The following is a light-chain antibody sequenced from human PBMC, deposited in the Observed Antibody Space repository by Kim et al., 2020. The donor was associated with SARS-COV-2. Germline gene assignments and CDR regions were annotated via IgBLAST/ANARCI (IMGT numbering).Light chain of an antibody. CDR1: QSISSY. V-gene: IGKV1-39*01. CDR3: QQGYSTPPT. J-gene: IGKJ2*01. CDR2: AAS. Sequence: DIQMTQSPSSLSASVGDRVTITCRASQSISSYLNWYQQKPGKAPKLLIYAASSLQSGVPSRFSGSGSGTDFTLTISSLQPEDVATYYCQQGYSTPPTFGQGTKLEI.